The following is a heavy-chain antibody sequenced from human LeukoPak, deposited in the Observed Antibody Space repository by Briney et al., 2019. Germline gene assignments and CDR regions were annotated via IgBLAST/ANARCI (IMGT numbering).Heavy chain of an antibody. CDR3: AKDRPLNWGYYFDY. CDR1: GFTFSSYW. CDR2: INSDGSST. Sequence: GGSLRLSCAASGFTFSSYWMHWVRQAPGKGLVWVSRINSDGSSTSYADSVKGRFTISRDTSKNTLFLQMNSLRAEDTAVYYCAKDRPLNWGYYFDYWGQGTLVTVSS. J-gene: IGHJ4*02. V-gene: IGHV3-74*01. D-gene: IGHD7-27*01.